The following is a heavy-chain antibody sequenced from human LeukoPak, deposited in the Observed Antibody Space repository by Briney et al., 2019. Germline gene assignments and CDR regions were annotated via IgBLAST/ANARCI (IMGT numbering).Heavy chain of an antibody. CDR1: GFTFSSYA. D-gene: IGHD2-15*01. CDR3: AKDVVVAANGDEFDY. Sequence: PGGSLRLSCAASGFTFSSYAMSWVRQAPGKGLEWVSAISGSGGSTYYADSVKGRFTISRDNSKNPLYLQMNSLRAEDTAVYYCAKDVVVAANGDEFDYWGQGTLVTVSS. CDR2: ISGSGGST. V-gene: IGHV3-23*01. J-gene: IGHJ4*02.